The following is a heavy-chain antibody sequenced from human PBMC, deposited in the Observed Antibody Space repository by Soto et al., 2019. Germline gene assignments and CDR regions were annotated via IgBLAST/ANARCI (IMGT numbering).Heavy chain of an antibody. CDR2: IYSGGST. Sequence: PGGSLRLPCAASGFTVINNYISCVRQAPGKGLEWVSVIYSGGSTYYADSVKGRFTISRDNSKNTLYLQMNSLRAEDTAVYYCARALLLDYYYYGMDVWGQGTTVTVSS. CDR3: ARALLLDYYYYGMDV. V-gene: IGHV3-53*01. CDR1: GFTVINNY. J-gene: IGHJ6*02.